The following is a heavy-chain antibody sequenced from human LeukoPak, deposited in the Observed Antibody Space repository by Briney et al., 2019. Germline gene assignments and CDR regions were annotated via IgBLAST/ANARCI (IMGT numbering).Heavy chain of an antibody. CDR2: INTNTGNP. J-gene: IGHJ4*02. CDR3: ARFLGVGDSSSFGY. V-gene: IGHV7-4-1*02. D-gene: IGHD6-13*01. CDR1: GYTFTSYA. Sequence: GASVMVSCKASGYTFTSYAMNWVRQAPGQGLEWMGWINTNTGNPTYAQGFTGRFVFSLDTSVSTAYLQISSLKAEDTAVYYCARFLGVGDSSSFGYWGQGTLVTVSS.